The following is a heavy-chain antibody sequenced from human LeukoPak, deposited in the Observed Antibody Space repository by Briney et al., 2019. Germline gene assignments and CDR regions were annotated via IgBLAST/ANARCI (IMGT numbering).Heavy chain of an antibody. CDR3: ARSRQWHYYYMDV. CDR2: IYYSGGT. V-gene: IGHV4-59*01. CDR1: GGSISSYY. D-gene: IGHD6-19*01. J-gene: IGHJ6*03. Sequence: SETLSLTCTVSGGSISSYYWSWIRLPPGKGLEWIGYIYYSGGTNYNPSLKSRVTISVDTSKNQFSLKLSSVTAADTAVYYCARSRQWHYYYMDVWGKGTTVTVSS.